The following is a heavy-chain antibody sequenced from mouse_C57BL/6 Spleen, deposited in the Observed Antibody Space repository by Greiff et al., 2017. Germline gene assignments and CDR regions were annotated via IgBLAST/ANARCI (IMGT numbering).Heavy chain of an antibody. D-gene: IGHD3-2*02. CDR3: ARSLTAQATADWYFDV. CDR1: GYTFTSYW. CDR2: IDPSDSYT. J-gene: IGHJ1*03. Sequence: QVQLQQPGAELVMPGASVKLSCKASGYTFTSYWMHWVKQRPGQGLEWIGEIDPSDSYTNYNQKFKGKSTLTVDKSSSTAYMQLSSLTSEDSAVYYCARSLTAQATADWYFDVWGTGTTVTVSS. V-gene: IGHV1-69*01.